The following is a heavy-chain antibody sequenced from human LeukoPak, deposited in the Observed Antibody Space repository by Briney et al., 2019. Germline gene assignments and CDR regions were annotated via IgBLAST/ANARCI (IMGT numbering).Heavy chain of an antibody. CDR1: GITVSNYG. J-gene: IGHJ4*02. CDR3: AKRGVVIRVILVGFHKEAYYFDS. CDR2: LCDSGYKI. Sequence: GGSLRLSCAVSGITVSNYGMSWLREAPGKGVEWVAGLCDSGYKIKSADSVKGRLTFSRDNPKNTLYLQINSLRGEHTAVYLCAKRGVVIRVILVGFHKEAYYFDSWGRGALVTVSS. D-gene: IGHD3-22*01. V-gene: IGHV3-23*01.